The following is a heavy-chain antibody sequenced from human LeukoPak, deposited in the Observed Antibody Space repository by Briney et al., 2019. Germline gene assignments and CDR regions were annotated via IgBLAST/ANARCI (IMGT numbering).Heavy chain of an antibody. D-gene: IGHD1-26*01. J-gene: IGHJ4*02. Sequence: PSETLSLTCTVSGGSISSSNHWWGWIRQPPGKGREWIGSIYYSGSPSYSPSLKSRVTISVDTSKNQLSLKLSSVTAADTAVYYCARPSSSGNYYYWGQGTLVTVS. CDR2: IYYSGSP. V-gene: IGHV4-39*01. CDR1: GGSISSSNHW. CDR3: ARPSSSGNYYY.